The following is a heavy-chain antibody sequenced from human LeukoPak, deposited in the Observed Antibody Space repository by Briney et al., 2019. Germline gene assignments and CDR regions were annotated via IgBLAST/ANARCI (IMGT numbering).Heavy chain of an antibody. D-gene: IGHD2-21*01. CDR3: ARDNCGGDCCQRSYYFDY. CDR2: IYTSGST. Sequence: SQTLSLTCTVPGGSISSGRYYWSWIRQPAGKGREWIGRIYTSGSTTYNPSLKSRVTISVDTSKNQFSLKLSSVTAADTAVYYCARDNCGGDCCQRSYYFDYWGQGTLVTVSS. J-gene: IGHJ4*02. CDR1: GGSISSGRYY. V-gene: IGHV4-61*02.